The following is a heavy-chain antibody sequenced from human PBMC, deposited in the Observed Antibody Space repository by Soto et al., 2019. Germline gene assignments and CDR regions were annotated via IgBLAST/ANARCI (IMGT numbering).Heavy chain of an antibody. D-gene: IGHD6-13*01. CDR3: ARDLWPKYSSSWYSDY. Sequence: GGSLRLSCAASGFTFSSYSMNWVRQAPGKGLEWVSSISSSSSYIYYADSVKGRFTISRDNAKNSLYLQMNSLRAEDTAVYYCARDLWPKYSSSWYSDYWGQGTLVTVSS. CDR1: GFTFSSYS. CDR2: ISSSSSYI. V-gene: IGHV3-21*01. J-gene: IGHJ4*02.